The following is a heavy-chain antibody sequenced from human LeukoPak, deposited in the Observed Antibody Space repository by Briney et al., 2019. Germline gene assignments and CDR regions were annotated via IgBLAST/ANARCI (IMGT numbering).Heavy chain of an antibody. D-gene: IGHD1-7*01. CDR2: ISGSGGST. J-gene: IGHJ4*02. V-gene: IGHV3-23*01. CDR1: GFTFSSYA. CDR3: ARTELRTIDY. Sequence: GGSLRLSCAASGFTFSSYAMSWVRQAPGKGLEWVSAISGSGGSTYYADSVKGRFTISRDNAKDSLYLQMNSLRAEDTAVYYCARTELRTIDYWGQGTLVTVSS.